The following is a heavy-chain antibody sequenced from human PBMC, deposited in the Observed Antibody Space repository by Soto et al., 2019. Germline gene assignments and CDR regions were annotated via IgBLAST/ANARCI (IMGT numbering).Heavy chain of an antibody. Sequence: SETLSLTCAVSGGSMSSGGYSWSWIRQPPGKGLEWIGYIYHNGSPYYNPSLKGRVSISVDTSKNQFSLTLTSVTAADTAVYYCARQGFGVLHGLVDVWGQGTTVTVSS. CDR2: IYHNGSP. V-gene: IGHV4-30-2*01. CDR3: ARQGFGVLHGLVDV. CDR1: GGSMSSGGYS. D-gene: IGHD3-10*01. J-gene: IGHJ6*02.